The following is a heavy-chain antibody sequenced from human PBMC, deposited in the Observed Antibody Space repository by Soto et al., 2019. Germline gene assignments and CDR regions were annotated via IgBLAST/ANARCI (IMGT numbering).Heavy chain of an antibody. D-gene: IGHD3-10*01. CDR1: GFTFTSYA. CDR2: ISGSGGST. V-gene: IGHV3-23*01. Sequence: EVQLLESGGGLVQPGGSLRLSCAASGFTFTSYAMSWVRQAPGKGLEWVSGISGSGGSTYHADSVKGRFTVSRDNYKNTLYRQMNSLTAEDRAVYYCAKGAMVRGVIVTHFDYWVQGTLVIVSS. J-gene: IGHJ4*02. CDR3: AKGAMVRGVIVTHFDY.